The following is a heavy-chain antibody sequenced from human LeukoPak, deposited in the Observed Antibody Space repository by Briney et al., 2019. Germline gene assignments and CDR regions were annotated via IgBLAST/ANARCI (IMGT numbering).Heavy chain of an antibody. CDR1: GFTFSSYS. Sequence: GGFLRLSCAASGFTFSSYSMNWVRQAPGKGLEWVTCIISGSSIIYYADSVKGRFPISRDNAKDSLYLQMSSLRDEDTAVYYCARDQPGDYWGQGTLVTVSS. J-gene: IGHJ4*02. CDR3: ARDQPGDY. CDR2: IISGSSII. V-gene: IGHV3-48*02.